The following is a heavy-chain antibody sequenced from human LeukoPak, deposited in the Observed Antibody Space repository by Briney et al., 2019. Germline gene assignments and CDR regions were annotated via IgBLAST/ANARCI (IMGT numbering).Heavy chain of an antibody. CDR2: INHSGST. V-gene: IGHV4-34*01. D-gene: IGHD6-6*01. CDR1: GFTFSSYA. Sequence: GSLRLSCAASGFTFSSYAMSWVRQAPGKGLEWIGEINHSGSTNYNPSLKSRVTISVDTSKNQFSLKLSSVTAADTAVYYCASHRSSSRYYYYYYGMDVWGQGTTVTVSS. J-gene: IGHJ6*02. CDR3: ASHRSSSRYYYYYYGMDV.